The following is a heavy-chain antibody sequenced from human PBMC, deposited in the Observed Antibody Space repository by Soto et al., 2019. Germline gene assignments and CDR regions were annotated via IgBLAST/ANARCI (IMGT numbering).Heavy chain of an antibody. D-gene: IGHD3-22*01. Sequence: QVQLQQWGAGLLKPSETLSLTCAVYGGSFSGYYWSWIRQPPGKGLEWIGEINHSGSTNYNPSLKSRVTISVDTSKNQFSLKLSSVTAADTAVYYCARGEDYYDSSGSVIVPFDYWGQGTLVTVSS. CDR1: GGSFSGYY. V-gene: IGHV4-34*01. CDR2: INHSGST. J-gene: IGHJ4*02. CDR3: ARGEDYYDSSGSVIVPFDY.